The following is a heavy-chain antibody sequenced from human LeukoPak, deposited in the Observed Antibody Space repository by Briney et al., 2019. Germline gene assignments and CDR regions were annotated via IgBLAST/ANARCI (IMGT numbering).Heavy chain of an antibody. CDR2: IIPIFGTA. J-gene: IGHJ4*02. CDR1: GGTFSSYA. D-gene: IGHD4-17*01. Sequence: SVKVSRKASGGTFSSYAISWVRQVPGQGLEWMGGIIPIFGTANYAQKFQGRVTITADKSTSTAYMELSSLRSEDTAVYYCARGGHYGDYSFDYWGQGTLVTVSS. CDR3: ARGGHYGDYSFDY. V-gene: IGHV1-69*06.